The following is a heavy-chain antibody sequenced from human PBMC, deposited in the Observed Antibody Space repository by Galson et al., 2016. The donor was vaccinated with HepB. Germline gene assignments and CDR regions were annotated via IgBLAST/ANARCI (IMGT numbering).Heavy chain of an antibody. CDR2: IKSKIHGGTT. CDR3: TTGFDGFQN. CDR1: GFTFSNAW. Sequence: SLRLSCAVSGFTFSNAWMNWARQAPGKGLEWVGRIKSKIHGGTTDYAAPVKGRYTISRDDSKNTLYLQMSSLKTEDTAVYYCTTGFDGFQNWGQGTLVTVSS. V-gene: IGHV3-15*07. J-gene: IGHJ1*01.